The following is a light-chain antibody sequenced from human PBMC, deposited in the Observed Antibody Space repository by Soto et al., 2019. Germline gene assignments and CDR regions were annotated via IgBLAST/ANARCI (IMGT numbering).Light chain of an antibody. CDR1: QGIRDD. J-gene: IGKJ4*01. CDR2: AAS. V-gene: IGKV1-6*01. CDR3: LQDYNYPLT. Sequence: AIQMTQSPSSLSASVGDRVTITCRASQGIRDDLGWYQQKPGKAPKLLIYAASSLQSGVPSRFSGSGSGTDFTLTISSLQPEDFTTYYCLQDYNYPLTFGGGTKVEIK.